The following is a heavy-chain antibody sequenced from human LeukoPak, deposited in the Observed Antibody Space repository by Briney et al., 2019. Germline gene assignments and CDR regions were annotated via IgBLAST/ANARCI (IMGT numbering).Heavy chain of an antibody. Sequence: ASVKVSCKVSGYSLTELSMDWVRQAPGKWLELMGGFDPEDGETIYAQKFQGRVTMTEDTSTDTAYMELSSLRSEDTAVYYCATRLYCSSTSCFLGGPFDPWGQGTLVTVSS. CDR2: FDPEDGET. CDR1: GYSLTELS. V-gene: IGHV1-24*01. CDR3: ATRLYCSSTSCFLGGPFDP. J-gene: IGHJ5*02. D-gene: IGHD2-2*01.